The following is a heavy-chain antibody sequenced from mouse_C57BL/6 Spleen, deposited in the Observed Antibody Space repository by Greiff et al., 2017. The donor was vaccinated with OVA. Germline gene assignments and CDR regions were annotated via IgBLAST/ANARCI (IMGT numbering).Heavy chain of an antibody. Sequence: QVQLQQSGPDLVKPGASVKLSCKASGFTFTDYYINWVKQRPGQGLEWIGWIFPGSGSTYYNETFKGKSTLTVDNSSSTAYMLLSSLTAEDSAVYFCARGHDGYFDYWGQGTTLTVSS. CDR3: ARGHDGYFDY. J-gene: IGHJ2*01. V-gene: IGHV1-75*01. D-gene: IGHD2-3*01. CDR2: IFPGSGST. CDR1: GFTFTDYY.